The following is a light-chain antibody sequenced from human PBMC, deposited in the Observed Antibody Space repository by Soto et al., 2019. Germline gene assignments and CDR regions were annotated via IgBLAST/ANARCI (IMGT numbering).Light chain of an antibody. J-gene: IGKJ1*01. V-gene: IGKV3-11*01. CDR2: DAS. CDR3: QQRSNWPRT. Sequence: EIVLTQSPATLSWSPGERATLSCRASQSVSNYLAWYQQKPGQAPRLLIYDASNRATGIPARFSGSGSGTDFNLTISSLDPEDFAVYYCQQRSNWPRTFGQGTKVEI. CDR1: QSVSNY.